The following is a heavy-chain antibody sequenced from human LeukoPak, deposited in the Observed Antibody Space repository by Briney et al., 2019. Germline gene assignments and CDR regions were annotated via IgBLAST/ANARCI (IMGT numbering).Heavy chain of an antibody. J-gene: IGHJ4*02. CDR1: GYTFTSGHY. D-gene: IGHD2-2*01. CDR3: ARYCTSTTCILRGFDY. V-gene: IGHV4-38-2*01. Sequence: PSETLSLTCSVSGYTFTSGHYWGWIRQPPGKGLEWIANIYHTGSAHYNPSLKSRVTISVDTSKNQFSLKLSSVTAADTAVYYCARYCTSTTCILRGFDYWGQGTLVTVSS. CDR2: IYHTGSA.